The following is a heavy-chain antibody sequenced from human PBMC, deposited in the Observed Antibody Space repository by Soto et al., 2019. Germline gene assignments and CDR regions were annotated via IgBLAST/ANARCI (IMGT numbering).Heavy chain of an antibody. V-gene: IGHV4-34*01. CDR3: ARGRKGFSSSCYVD. Sequence: KASGTLSLTCAVYGGSFSCYYWTWIRQPPGKGLEWIGEINDSGGTDYNPSLKSRVTISLDTSKNQLSLKLSSVTAADTAVYYCARGRKGFSSSCYVDWGQGTLVTVSS. CDR1: GGSFSCYY. J-gene: IGHJ4*02. D-gene: IGHD6-13*01. CDR2: INDSGGT.